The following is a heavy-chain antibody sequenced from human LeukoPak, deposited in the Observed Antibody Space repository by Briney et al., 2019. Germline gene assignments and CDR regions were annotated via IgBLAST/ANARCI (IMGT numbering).Heavy chain of an antibody. Sequence: GASVKVSCKASGYTFTSYYMHWVRQAPGQGLEWMGIINPSGGSTSYAQKFQGRVTMIRDTSTSTVYMELSSLRSEDTAVYYCATAEKLYSSPGYWGQGTLVTVSS. CDR3: ATAEKLYSSPGY. J-gene: IGHJ4*02. CDR2: INPSGGST. V-gene: IGHV1-46*01. CDR1: GYTFTSYY. D-gene: IGHD6-13*01.